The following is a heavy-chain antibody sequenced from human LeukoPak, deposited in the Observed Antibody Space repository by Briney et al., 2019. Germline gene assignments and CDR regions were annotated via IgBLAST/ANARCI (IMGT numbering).Heavy chain of an antibody. J-gene: IGHJ6*02. CDR3: ARAYYYDSSGYYTYYYYYGMDV. Sequence: SETVSLTCTVSGGSISSYYWSWIRQPPGKGLEWIGYIYYSGSTNYNPSLKSRVTISVDTSKNQFSLKLSSVTAADTAVYYCARAYYYDSSGYYTYYYYYGMDVCGQGTTVTVSS. CDR2: IYYSGST. V-gene: IGHV4-59*01. D-gene: IGHD3-22*01. CDR1: GGSISSYY.